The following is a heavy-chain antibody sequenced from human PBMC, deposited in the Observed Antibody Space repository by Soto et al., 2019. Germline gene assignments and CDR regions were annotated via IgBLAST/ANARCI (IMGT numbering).Heavy chain of an antibody. Sequence: GGSLRLSCAASAFTVSSDPMSWVRQAPGKGLEWVSAISGSGGSTYYADSVKGRFTISRDNSKNTLYLQMNSLRAEDTAVYYCAKGDYYDSSGYHYYFDYWGQGTLVTVSS. CDR2: ISGSGGST. J-gene: IGHJ4*02. V-gene: IGHV3-23*01. D-gene: IGHD3-22*01. CDR1: AFTVSSDP. CDR3: AKGDYYDSSGYHYYFDY.